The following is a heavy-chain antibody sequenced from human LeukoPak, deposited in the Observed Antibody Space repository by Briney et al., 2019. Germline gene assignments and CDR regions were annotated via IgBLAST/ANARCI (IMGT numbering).Heavy chain of an antibody. CDR1: GYSFTGYY. J-gene: IGHJ4*02. Sequence: GASVKVYCKASGYSFTGYYMHWVRQAPGQGLEWIVWINPNSGGTNYAQKFQGWVTMTRDTSISTAYMDLSRLRSDDTAVYYCARGPYYDILTGHPYYFDYWGQGTLVTVSS. V-gene: IGHV1-2*04. CDR2: INPNSGGT. CDR3: ARGPYYDILTGHPYYFDY. D-gene: IGHD3-9*01.